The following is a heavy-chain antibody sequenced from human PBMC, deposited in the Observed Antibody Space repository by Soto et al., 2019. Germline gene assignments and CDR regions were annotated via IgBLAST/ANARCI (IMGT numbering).Heavy chain of an antibody. CDR2: ITYNGVTT. Sequence: GGSLRLSCAASGFTSSSYAMTWVRQAPGRGPEWVSTITYNGVTTYYTDSVQGRFTISRDNSKNTLFLQMSSLRAEDTAVYYCTKLYKNAWPIDYLGRGTLVTVSS. CDR3: TKLYKNAWPIDY. V-gene: IGHV3-23*01. D-gene: IGHD1-20*01. J-gene: IGHJ4*02. CDR1: GFTSSSYA.